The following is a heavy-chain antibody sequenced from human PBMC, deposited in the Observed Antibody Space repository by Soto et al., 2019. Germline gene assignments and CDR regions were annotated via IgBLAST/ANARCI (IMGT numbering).Heavy chain of an antibody. CDR3: ARGYYSNYYYYGMDV. CDR2: INHSGST. V-gene: IGHV4-34*01. CDR1: GGSFSGYY. D-gene: IGHD4-4*01. Sequence: PSETLSLTCAVYGGSFSGYYWSWIRQPPGKGLEWIGEINHSGSTNYNPSLKSRATISVDTSKNQFSLKLSSVTAADTAVYYCARGYYSNYYYYGMDVWGQGTTVTVSS. J-gene: IGHJ6*02.